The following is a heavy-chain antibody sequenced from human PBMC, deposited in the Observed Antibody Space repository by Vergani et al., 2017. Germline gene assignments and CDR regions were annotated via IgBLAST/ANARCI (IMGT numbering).Heavy chain of an antibody. CDR3: GRVADFYGLGSRLLDL. Sequence: QVRLQESGPGLVKPSETLSLTCSVSGGSMSGYYWSWIRQPPGKELEWIGYMYHSGSTNYNPSLETRVTISGVTSKNQFSLKLNSVTAADTAVYYCGRVADFYGLGSRLLDLWCQGILVTVSS. CDR1: GGSMSGYY. CDR2: MYHSGST. V-gene: IGHV4-59*01. J-gene: IGHJ5*02. D-gene: IGHD3-10*01.